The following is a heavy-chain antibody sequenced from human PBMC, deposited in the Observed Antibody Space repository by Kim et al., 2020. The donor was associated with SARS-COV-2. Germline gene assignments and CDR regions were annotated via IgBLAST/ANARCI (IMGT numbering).Heavy chain of an antibody. CDR3: AREGERCSSTSWYGMDV. Sequence: VKSRFTSSRDNAKNSRYLQINSLGAEDTAVYYCAREGERCSSTSWYGMDVWGQGTTVTVSS. V-gene: IGHV3-21*01. J-gene: IGHJ6*02. D-gene: IGHD2-2*01.